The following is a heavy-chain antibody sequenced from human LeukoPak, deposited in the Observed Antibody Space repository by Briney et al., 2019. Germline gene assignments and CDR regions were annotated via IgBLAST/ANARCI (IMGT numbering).Heavy chain of an antibody. Sequence: HPGRSLRLSCAASGFTFSSYGMHWVRQAPGKGLEWVAVISYDGSNKYYADSVKGRFTISRDNSKNTLYQQMNSLRAEDTAVYYCAKGGYCSSTSCYVDYWGQGTLVTVSS. V-gene: IGHV3-30*18. CDR1: GFTFSSYG. CDR3: AKGGYCSSTSCYVDY. J-gene: IGHJ4*02. CDR2: ISYDGSNK. D-gene: IGHD2-2*01.